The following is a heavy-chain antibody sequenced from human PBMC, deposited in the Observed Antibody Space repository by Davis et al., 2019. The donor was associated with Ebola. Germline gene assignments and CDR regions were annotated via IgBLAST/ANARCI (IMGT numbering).Heavy chain of an antibody. V-gene: IGHV3-30*18. Sequence: GESLKISCAASGFTFSSYGMHWVRQAPGKGLEWVAVISYDGSNKYYADSVKGRFTISRDNSKNTLYLQMNSLRAEDTAVYYCAKGRTTWSIAARPYYYYYMDVWGKGTTVTVSS. D-gene: IGHD6-6*01. CDR3: AKGRTTWSIAARPYYYYYMDV. CDR2: ISYDGSNK. CDR1: GFTFSSYG. J-gene: IGHJ6*03.